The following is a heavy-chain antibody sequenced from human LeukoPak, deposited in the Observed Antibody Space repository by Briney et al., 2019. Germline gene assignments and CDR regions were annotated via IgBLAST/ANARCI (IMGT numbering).Heavy chain of an antibody. Sequence: PGGSLRLSCAASGFTFSSYDMNWVRQAPGKGLEWVSSISSSSSNIYYADSVKGRFTISRDNSKNTLYLQMNSLRAEDTAVYYCAKGSLYYYDRSGYRPDYYFAYWGQGTLVTVSS. J-gene: IGHJ4*02. V-gene: IGHV3-21*04. CDR2: ISSSSSNI. CDR3: AKGSLYYYDRSGYRPDYYFAY. D-gene: IGHD3-22*01. CDR1: GFTFSSYD.